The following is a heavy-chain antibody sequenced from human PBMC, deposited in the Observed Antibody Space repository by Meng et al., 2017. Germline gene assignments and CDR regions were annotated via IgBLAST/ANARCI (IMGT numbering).Heavy chain of an antibody. V-gene: IGHV1-18*01. Sequence: VQLVQSGAEGKKLGAAVKVSCKASGYTFTCYGISWVRQAPGQGLEWMGWISAYNGNTNYAQKLQGRVTMTTDTSTSTAYMELRSLRSDDTAVYYCARDPRITGTTLPDYWGQGTLVTVSS. CDR3: ARDPRITGTTLPDY. J-gene: IGHJ4*02. CDR2: ISAYNGNT. D-gene: IGHD1-7*01. CDR1: GYTFTCYG.